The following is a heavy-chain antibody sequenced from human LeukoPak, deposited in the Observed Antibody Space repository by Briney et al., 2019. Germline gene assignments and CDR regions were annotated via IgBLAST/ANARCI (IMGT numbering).Heavy chain of an antibody. Sequence: SETLSLTCSVSGGSMTNNYWGWIRQPPGKGLEWIRYISYTGSTSYNPSLKSRVTIFLETPRNQFSLEVSSVIAADTAVYYCARLQSANHDNGYYTGGFYYMDVWGKGTTVTVSS. CDR3: ARLQSANHDNGYYTGGFYYMDV. D-gene: IGHD4-17*01. V-gene: IGHV4-59*08. CDR1: GGSMTNNY. CDR2: ISYTGST. J-gene: IGHJ6*03.